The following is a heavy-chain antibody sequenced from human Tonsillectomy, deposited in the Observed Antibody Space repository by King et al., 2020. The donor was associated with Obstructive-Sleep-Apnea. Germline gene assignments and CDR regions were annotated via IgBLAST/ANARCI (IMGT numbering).Heavy chain of an antibody. V-gene: IGHV3-15*01. J-gene: IGHJ4*02. D-gene: IGHD5-18*01. CDR2: IKSSTDGGTR. CDR1: GFTFSNAW. CDR3: TTDQGTSMVIDY. Sequence: VQLVESGGGLVKPGGSLRLSCAASGFTFSNAWMSWVRQAPGKGLEWVGRIKSSTDGGTRDYAAPVKGRFTISRDDSKNTLYLQMNSLKTEDTAVYYCTTDQGTSMVIDYWGQGTLVTVSS.